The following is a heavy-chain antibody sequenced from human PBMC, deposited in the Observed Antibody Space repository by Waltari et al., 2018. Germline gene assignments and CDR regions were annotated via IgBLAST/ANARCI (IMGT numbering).Heavy chain of an antibody. J-gene: IGHJ4*02. D-gene: IGHD1-26*01. CDR1: GTSISSGHY. Sequence: QVQLQESGPGLVKPSQTLSLTCAVSGTSISSGHYWGRVRQPPGKGLEWIGSIFHSGITYYNPSLKSRVTISVDTSNNQFSVRLSSVTAADTAVFYCARVEGGSFYFDFWGQGTLVTVSS. V-gene: IGHV4-38-2*01. CDR3: ARVEGGSFYFDF. CDR2: IFHSGIT.